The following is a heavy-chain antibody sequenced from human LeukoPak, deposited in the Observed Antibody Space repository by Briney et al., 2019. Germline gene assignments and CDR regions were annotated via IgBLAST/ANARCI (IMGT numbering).Heavy chain of an antibody. CDR3: ALRDGYNGGAFDI. CDR1: GFIFSSYS. CDR2: TRNKANSYTT. D-gene: IGHD5-24*01. J-gene: IGHJ3*02. V-gene: IGHV3-72*01. Sequence: GGSLRLSCTASGFIFSSYSMNWVRQAPGKGLEWVGRTRNKANSYTTEYAASVKGRFTISRDDSKNSLYLQMNSLKTEDTAVYYCALRDGYNGGAFDIWGQGTMVTVSS.